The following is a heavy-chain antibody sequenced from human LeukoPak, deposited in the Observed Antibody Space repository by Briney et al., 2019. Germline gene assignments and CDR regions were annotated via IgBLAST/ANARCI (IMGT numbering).Heavy chain of an antibody. J-gene: IGHJ4*02. CDR1: GFTFISDA. CDR2: ISGSGGST. D-gene: IGHD4-17*01. Sequence: PGGSLRLSCAASGFTFISDAMSWVRQAPGKGLEWVSAISGSGGSTYYADSVKGRFTISRDNSKNTLYLQMNSLRAEDTAVYYCAKDKYGEGYYFDYWGQGTLVTVSS. CDR3: AKDKYGEGYYFDY. V-gene: IGHV3-23*01.